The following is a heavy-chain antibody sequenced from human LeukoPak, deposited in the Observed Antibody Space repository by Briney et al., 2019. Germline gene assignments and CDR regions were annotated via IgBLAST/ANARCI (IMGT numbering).Heavy chain of an antibody. V-gene: IGHV7-4-1*02. D-gene: IGHD3-22*01. Sequence: GASVKVSCKASGGTFSSYAMNWVRQAPGQGLEWMGWINTNTGNPTYAQGFTGRFVFSLDTSVSTAYLQISSLKAEDTAVYYCARALRYYDSSGGLGYWGQGTLVTVSS. CDR2: INTNTGNP. J-gene: IGHJ4*02. CDR3: ARALRYYDSSGGLGY. CDR1: GGTFSSYA.